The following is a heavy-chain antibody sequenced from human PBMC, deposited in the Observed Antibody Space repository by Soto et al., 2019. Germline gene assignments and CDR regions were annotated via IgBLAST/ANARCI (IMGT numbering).Heavy chain of an antibody. D-gene: IGHD3-22*01. CDR1: GFTFSNAW. V-gene: IGHV3-15*07. CDR3: NKDANSTMRDFRFDY. CDR2: IKSKTDGGTT. Sequence: GGSLRLSCAASGFTFSNAWINWVRQAPGKGLEWVGRIKSKTDGGTTDFAASVKGRFAISRDDSRNMAYMQMNSLNTEDTAVYYCNKDANSTMRDFRFDYWGQGTLVTVSS. J-gene: IGHJ4*02.